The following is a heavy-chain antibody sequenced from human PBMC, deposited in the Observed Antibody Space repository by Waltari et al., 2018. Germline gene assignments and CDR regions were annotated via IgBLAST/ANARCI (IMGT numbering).Heavy chain of an antibody. Sequence: QLQLQESGPGLVTPSATLSLTCTVSGGSISSSRYSWGWIRTPPGKGLAWIWSIYSSGRTYYNPSLKSRVTISVDTSKNQFSLKLSSVTAADTAVYYCARQPIVGATGYFDYWGQGTLVTVSS. CDR3: ARQPIVGATGYFDY. V-gene: IGHV4-39*01. CDR2: IYSSGRT. D-gene: IGHD1-26*01. J-gene: IGHJ4*02. CDR1: GGSISSSRYS.